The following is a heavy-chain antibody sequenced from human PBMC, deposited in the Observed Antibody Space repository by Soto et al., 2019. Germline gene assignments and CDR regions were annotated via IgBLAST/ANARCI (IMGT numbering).Heavy chain of an antibody. J-gene: IGHJ6*03. V-gene: IGHV3-11*01. CDR2: ISSDGSTI. CDR3: AIEGGCSNTSCAWVQYYMDV. CDR1: GFTFSDYY. Sequence: QVQLVESGGGLVKPGGSLRLSCAASGFTFSDYYMSWIRQAPGKGLEWVADISSDGSTIYYADSVKGRFTISRDNAKNSLYVKMNSLRAEDTAVYYSAIEGGCSNTSCAWVQYYMDVWGKGTMVTVSS. D-gene: IGHD2-2*01.